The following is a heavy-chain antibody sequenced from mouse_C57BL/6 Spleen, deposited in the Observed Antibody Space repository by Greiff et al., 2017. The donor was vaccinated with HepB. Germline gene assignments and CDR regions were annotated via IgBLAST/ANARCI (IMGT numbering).Heavy chain of an antibody. Sequence: EVQLQQSGPELVKPGASVKMSCKASGYTFTDYNMHWVKQSHGKSLEWIGYINPNNGGTSYNQKFKGKATLTVNKSSSTAYMELRSLTSEDSAVYYCARNLGPTAWFAYWGQGTLVTVSA. CDR2: INPNNGGT. V-gene: IGHV1-22*01. J-gene: IGHJ3*01. CDR1: GYTFTDYN. D-gene: IGHD4-1*01. CDR3: ARNLGPTAWFAY.